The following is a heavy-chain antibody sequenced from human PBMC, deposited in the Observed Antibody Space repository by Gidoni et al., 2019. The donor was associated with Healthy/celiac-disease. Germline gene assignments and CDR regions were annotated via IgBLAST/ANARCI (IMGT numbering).Heavy chain of an antibody. CDR2: IRSKAYGGTT. V-gene: IGHV3-49*03. J-gene: IGHJ4*02. CDR3: TREGHRDGYDY. D-gene: IGHD5-12*01. CDR1: GFTFGDYA. Sequence: EVQLVESGGGLVQPGRSLRLSCTASGFTFGDYAMSWFRQAPGKGLEWVGFIRSKAYGGTTEYAASVKGRFTISRDDSKSIAYLQMNSLKTEDTAVYYCTREGHRDGYDYWGQGTLVTVSS.